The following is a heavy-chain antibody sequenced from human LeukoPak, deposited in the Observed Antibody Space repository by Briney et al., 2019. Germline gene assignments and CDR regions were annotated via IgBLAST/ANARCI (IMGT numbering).Heavy chain of an antibody. CDR2: ISSSSSTI. CDR1: GFTFSSYS. J-gene: IGHJ4*02. Sequence: GGSLRLSCAASGFTFSSYSMNWVRQAPGKGLEWVSYISSSSSTIYYADSVKGRFTISRDNAKNSLYLQMNSLRAEDTAVYYCARDPRYCSSTSCYEAKFDYWGQGTLVTVSS. D-gene: IGHD2-2*01. V-gene: IGHV3-48*04. CDR3: ARDPRYCSSTSCYEAKFDY.